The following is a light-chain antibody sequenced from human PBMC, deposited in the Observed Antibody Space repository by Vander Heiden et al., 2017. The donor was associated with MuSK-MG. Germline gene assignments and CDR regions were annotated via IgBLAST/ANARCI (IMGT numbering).Light chain of an antibody. CDR1: SSNIGAGSD. Sequence: QSVLTQPPSVSGAPGQRVTLSCTGSSSNIGAGSDVHWYQQLPGPAPKLLIYVNKNRPSGVPDRFSGSKSGTSASLAITGLQAEDEADYYCQSYDSSLSGYVFGTGTKVTVL. CDR2: VNK. CDR3: QSYDSSLSGYV. J-gene: IGLJ1*01. V-gene: IGLV1-40*01.